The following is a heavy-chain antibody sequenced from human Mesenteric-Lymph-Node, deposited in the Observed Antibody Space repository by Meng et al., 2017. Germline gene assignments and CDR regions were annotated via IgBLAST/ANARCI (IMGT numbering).Heavy chain of an antibody. CDR2: INPSGGST. Sequence: QVQLVQSGAEVKKPGGSVKVSCKASGYTFTSYYMHWVRQAPGQGLEWMGIINPSGGSTSYAQKFQGRVTMTRDTSTSTVYMELSSLRSEDTAVYYCSSTFGDRLALDYWGQGTLVTVSS. D-gene: IGHD3-16*01. CDR3: SSTFGDRLALDY. J-gene: IGHJ4*02. CDR1: GYTFTSYY. V-gene: IGHV1-46*01.